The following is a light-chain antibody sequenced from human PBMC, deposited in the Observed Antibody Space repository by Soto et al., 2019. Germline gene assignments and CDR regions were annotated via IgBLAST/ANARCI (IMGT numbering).Light chain of an antibody. CDR1: HSVSRTY. CDR3: QQFDDSVT. Sequence: EIVLTQSPGTLSLSPGERATLSCRASHSVSRTYLAWYQQKPGHAPRLLIFGASDRATGTPDRFSGSGSGTDFTLTISRLEPEDSAVYYCQQFDDSVTFGQGTRLDIK. CDR2: GAS. V-gene: IGKV3-20*01. J-gene: IGKJ5*01.